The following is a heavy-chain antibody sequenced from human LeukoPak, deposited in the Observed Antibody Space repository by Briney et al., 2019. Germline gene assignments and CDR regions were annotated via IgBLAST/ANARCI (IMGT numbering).Heavy chain of an antibody. CDR3: ARIRLRGAFDI. V-gene: IGHV4-34*01. D-gene: IGHD5-12*01. CDR2: INHSGST. Sequence: GSLRLSCAASGFTFSSYAMSWVRQPPGKGLEWIGEINHSGSTNYNPSLKSRVTISVDTSKNQFSLKLSSVTAADTAVYYCARIRLRGAFDIWGQGTMVTVSS. CDR1: GFTFSSYA. J-gene: IGHJ3*02.